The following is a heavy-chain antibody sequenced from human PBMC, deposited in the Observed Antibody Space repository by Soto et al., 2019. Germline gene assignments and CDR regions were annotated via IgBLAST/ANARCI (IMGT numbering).Heavy chain of an antibody. CDR3: SRDGPTQHPPNY. Sequence: PRRSLRLSCAVSRGIFSDYGMHWVRVAPGKGLEWLAIIINNGIIKYYADSVEGRFTISRDNSKNTVYLQMNSLRVEDTAVYHCSRDGPTQHPPNYSCQATLVTVSS. CDR1: RGIFSDYG. V-gene: IGHV3-30*12. CDR2: IINNGIIK. J-gene: IGHJ4*02. D-gene: IGHD2-15*01.